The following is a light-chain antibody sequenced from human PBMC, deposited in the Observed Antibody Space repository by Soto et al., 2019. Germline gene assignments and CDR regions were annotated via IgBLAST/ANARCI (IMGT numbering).Light chain of an antibody. V-gene: IGLV2-14*01. Sequence: QSALTQPASVSGSPGQSITISCTGTSSDVGGYNYVSWYQQQPGKAPKLMIYDVSNRPSGVSNRFSGSKSGNTASLTISGLQAEDEADYYCNSYTSSSTRVFGGGTKLTVL. CDR1: SSDVGGYNY. J-gene: IGLJ3*02. CDR3: NSYTSSSTRV. CDR2: DVS.